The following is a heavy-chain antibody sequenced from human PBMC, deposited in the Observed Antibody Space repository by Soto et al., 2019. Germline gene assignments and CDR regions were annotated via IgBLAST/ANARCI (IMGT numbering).Heavy chain of an antibody. CDR3: AHRTTTVTWWFDP. CDR2: IYWDDDT. J-gene: IGHJ5*02. V-gene: IGHV2-5*02. Sequence: QITLKESGPTLVKPTQTLTLTCTFSGFSLTTRGVGVGWIRQPPGKPLQWLALIYWDDDTRYNPSLKSRLAITKDTSKNQVVLTMSNIAPADTGTYFCAHRTTTVTWWFDPWAQGTLVTVSS. D-gene: IGHD4-17*01. CDR1: GFSLTTRGVG.